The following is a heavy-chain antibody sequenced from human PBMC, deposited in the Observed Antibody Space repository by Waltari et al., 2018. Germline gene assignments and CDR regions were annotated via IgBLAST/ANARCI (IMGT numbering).Heavy chain of an antibody. CDR1: GGSISSSSYY. CDR2: IYYSGGT. V-gene: IGHV4-39*07. J-gene: IGHJ5*02. Sequence: QLQLQESGPGLVKPSETLSLTCTVSGGSISSSSYYWGWIRKPPGKGLEWIGSIYYSGGTYYNPSLKSRVTISVDTSKNQFSLKLSSVTAADTAVYYCARGVDSGSYPNWFDPWGQGTLVTVSS. CDR3: ARGVDSGSYPNWFDP. D-gene: IGHD1-26*01.